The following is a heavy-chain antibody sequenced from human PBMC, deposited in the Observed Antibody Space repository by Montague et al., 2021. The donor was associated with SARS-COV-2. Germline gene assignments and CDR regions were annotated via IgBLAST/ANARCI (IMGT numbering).Heavy chain of an antibody. CDR2: ISYDGTNE. CDR1: GFTFSSYA. CDR3: AREGITAAGKDFDY. D-gene: IGHD6-13*01. J-gene: IGHJ4*02. Sequence: SLRLSCAASGFTFSSYAMHWVRQAPGKGLEWVAVISYDGTNEYYADSVKGRFTLSRDNSKNTLYLQMNSLRAEDTAVYYCAREGITAAGKDFDYWGQGTLVTVSS. V-gene: IGHV3-30*04.